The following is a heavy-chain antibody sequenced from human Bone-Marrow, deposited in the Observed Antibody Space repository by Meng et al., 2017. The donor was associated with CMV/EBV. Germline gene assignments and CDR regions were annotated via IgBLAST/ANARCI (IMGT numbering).Heavy chain of an antibody. J-gene: IGHJ4*02. CDR3: AAAGMPPGDY. CDR2: ISSGSTI. Sequence: GESLKISCAASGFTFSDYYMSWIRQAPGKGLEWVSYISSGSTIYYADSVKGRFTISRDNAKNSLYLQMNSLRAEDTAVYYCAAAGMPPGDYWGQGTLVTVSS. D-gene: IGHD3-10*01. V-gene: IGHV3-11*01. CDR1: GFTFSDYY.